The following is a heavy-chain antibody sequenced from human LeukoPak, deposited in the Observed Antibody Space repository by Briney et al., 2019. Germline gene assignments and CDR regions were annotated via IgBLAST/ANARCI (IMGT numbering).Heavy chain of an antibody. D-gene: IGHD6-19*01. V-gene: IGHV4-30-4*08. CDR3: VRTEVSSGSEDY. Sequence: SETLSLTCTVSGGSIISSAYYWSWIRQPPGKGLEWIGYIYYSGSTYYNPSLKSRVTISLDTSKNQFSLKLSPVTAADTAVYYCVRTEVSSGSEDYWGQGTLVTVSS. J-gene: IGHJ4*02. CDR1: GGSIISSAYY. CDR2: IYYSGST.